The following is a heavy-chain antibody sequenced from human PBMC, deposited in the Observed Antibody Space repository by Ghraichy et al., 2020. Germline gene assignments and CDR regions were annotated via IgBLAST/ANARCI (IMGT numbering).Heavy chain of an antibody. J-gene: IGHJ6*04. CDR3: ARGSIFGLDV. V-gene: IGHV4-34*01. CDR1: GGSFSGYY. Sequence: TLSLTCAVYGGSFSGYYWSWIRQPPGKGLEWIGEINHSGSTNYNPSLKSRVTISVDTSKNQFSLKLSSVTAADTAVYYCARGSIFGLDVWGKGTTVTVSS. D-gene: IGHD3-9*01. CDR2: INHSGST.